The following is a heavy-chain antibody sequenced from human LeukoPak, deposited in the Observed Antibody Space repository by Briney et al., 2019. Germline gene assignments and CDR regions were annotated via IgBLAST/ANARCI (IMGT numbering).Heavy chain of an antibody. CDR1: GFTFSSYA. CDR2: VTGNSENT. J-gene: IGHJ4*02. Sequence: PGGSLRLSCAASGFTFSSYAMSWVRQAPGKGLEWVSAVTGNSENTYCADPVKGRFTISRDNSKNTLHLQMNSLRAEDTAVYYCAKGLARLLDYWGQGTLVTVSS. D-gene: IGHD6-6*01. CDR3: AKGLARLLDY. V-gene: IGHV3-23*01.